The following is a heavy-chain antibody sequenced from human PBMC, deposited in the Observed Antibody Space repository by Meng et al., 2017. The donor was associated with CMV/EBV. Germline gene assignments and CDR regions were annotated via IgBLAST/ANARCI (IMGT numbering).Heavy chain of an antibody. CDR3: ARMPRDGYNYIDY. V-gene: IGHV1-69*12. D-gene: IGHD5-24*01. CDR1: GGTFSSYA. J-gene: IGHJ4*02. CDR2: SIPIFGTA. Sequence: QLQLVQAGAEVKKPGSSAKVSCKASGGTFSSYAISWVRQAPGQGLEWMGGSIPIFGTANYAQKFQGRVTITADESTSTAYMELSSLRSEDTAVYYCARMPRDGYNYIDYWGQGTLVTVSS.